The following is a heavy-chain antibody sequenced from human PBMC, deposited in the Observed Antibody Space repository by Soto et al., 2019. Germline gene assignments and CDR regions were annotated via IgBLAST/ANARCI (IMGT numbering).Heavy chain of an antibody. D-gene: IGHD6-19*01. J-gene: IGHJ4*02. CDR1: GFTFSSYW. CDR2: INSDGSST. CDR3: ARDVRYSSGPDY. Sequence: EVQLVESGGGLVQPGGSLRLSCAASGFTFSSYWMHWVRQAPGKGLVWVSRINSDGSSTSYADSVKGRFTISRDNAKNTRYLQMNSLRAEDTAVDYCARDVRYSSGPDYWGQGTLVTVSS. V-gene: IGHV3-74*01.